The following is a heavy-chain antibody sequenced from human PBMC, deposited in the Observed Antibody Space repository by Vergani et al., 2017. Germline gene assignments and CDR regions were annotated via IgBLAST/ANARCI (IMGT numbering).Heavy chain of an antibody. CDR2: IYFSGST. CDR3: ARAPALDY. D-gene: IGHD2-2*01. Sequence: QVQLQESGPGLVKPSETLSLTCTVSGGSISSYYWSWIRQPPGKGLEWIGNIYFSGSTNYNPSLKSRVTISVDTSKNQFSLKLCSVTAADTALYYCARAPALDYWGQGTLVTVSS. CDR1: GGSISSYY. V-gene: IGHV4-59*01. J-gene: IGHJ4*02.